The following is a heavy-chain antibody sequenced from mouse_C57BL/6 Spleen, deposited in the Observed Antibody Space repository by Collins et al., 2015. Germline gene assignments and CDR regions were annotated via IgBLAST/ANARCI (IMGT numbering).Heavy chain of an antibody. CDR3: ARYDGYYYYAMDY. J-gene: IGHJ4*01. CDR2: IYPGDGDT. CDR1: GYTFTSYW. V-gene: IGHV1-87*01. D-gene: IGHD2-3*01. Sequence: QVQLQQSGAELARPGASVKLSCKASGYTFTSYWMQWVKQRPGQGLEWIGAIYPGDGDTRYTQKFKGKATLTADKSSSTAYMQLSSLASEDSAVYYCARYDGYYYYAMDYWGQGTSVTVSS.